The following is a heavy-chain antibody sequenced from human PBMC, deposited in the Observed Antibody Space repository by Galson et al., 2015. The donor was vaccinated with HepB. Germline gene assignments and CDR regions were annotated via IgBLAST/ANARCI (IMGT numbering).Heavy chain of an antibody. V-gene: IGHV6-1*01. CDR3: AKEGGRGVPSDY. CDR1: GDSVSSYSAG. Sequence: CAISGDSVSSYSAGWKWIRQSPSRGLEWLGRTYYRSKWYIDYAVSVNGRISITPDTSRNQFSLQLSSVTTADTAVYYCAKEGGRGVPSDYWGQGTLVTVSS. D-gene: IGHD2-8*01. CDR2: TYYRSKWYI. J-gene: IGHJ4*02.